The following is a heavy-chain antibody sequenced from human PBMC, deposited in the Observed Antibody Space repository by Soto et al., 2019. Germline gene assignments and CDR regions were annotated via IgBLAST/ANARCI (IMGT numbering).Heavy chain of an antibody. Sequence: GGSLRLSCAASGFTFSSYAMHWVRQAPGKGLEWVAVISYDGSNKYYADSVKGRFTISRDNSKNTLYLQMNSLRAEDTAVYYCARDLRSIRTSSGMDVWGQGTTVTVSS. CDR1: GFTFSSYA. CDR3: ARDLRSIRTSSGMDV. D-gene: IGHD6-6*01. CDR2: ISYDGSNK. V-gene: IGHV3-30-3*01. J-gene: IGHJ6*02.